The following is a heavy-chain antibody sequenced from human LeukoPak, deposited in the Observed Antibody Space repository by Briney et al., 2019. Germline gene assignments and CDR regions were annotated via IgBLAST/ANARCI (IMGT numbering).Heavy chain of an antibody. J-gene: IGHJ4*02. D-gene: IGHD3-10*01. CDR3: ARGYYYGSGPHQPLDY. CDR2: IYSGGST. V-gene: IGHV3-53*01. Sequence: PGGSLRLSCAASGFTVSSNYMSWVRQAPGKGLEWVSVIYSGGSTYYADSVKGRFTISRDNSKNTLYLQMNSLRAEDTAVYYCARGYYYGSGPHQPLDYWGQGTLVTVSS. CDR1: GFTVSSNY.